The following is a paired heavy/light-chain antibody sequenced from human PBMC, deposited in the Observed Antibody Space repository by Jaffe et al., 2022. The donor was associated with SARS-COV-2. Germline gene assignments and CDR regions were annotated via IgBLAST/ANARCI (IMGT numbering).Light chain of an antibody. V-gene: IGKV4-1*01. Sequence: DIVMTQSPDSLAVSLGERATINCKSSQSVLYSSNNKNYLAWYQQKAGQPPKLLMYWASTRESGVPDRFSGSGSGTDFTLTISSLQAEDVAVYYCQQHYATPFTFGPGTKVDLK. CDR1: QSVLYSSNNKNY. CDR2: WAS. CDR3: QQHYATPFT. J-gene: IGKJ3*01.
Heavy chain of an antibody. D-gene: IGHD2-2*01. J-gene: IGHJ4*02. V-gene: IGHV3-23*01. CDR2: INGGGGTT. Sequence: EVQLLESGGGLVQPGGSLRLSCVASGFAFYTYAMTWVRQAPGKGLEWVSTINGGGGTTDYADSVKGRFTISRDNSKNTLYLQMNSLRVEDTAVYYCAKDKFQLIRFFDSWGQGTLLTVSS. CDR3: AKDKFQLIRFFDS. CDR1: GFAFYTYA.